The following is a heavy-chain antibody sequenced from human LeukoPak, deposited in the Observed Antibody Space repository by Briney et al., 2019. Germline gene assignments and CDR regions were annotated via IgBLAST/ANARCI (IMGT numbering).Heavy chain of an antibody. D-gene: IGHD5-18*01. CDR2: ISAYNGNT. J-gene: IGHJ6*03. CDR3: ARWSVTRYYYYYMDV. CDR1: GYTLTSYG. Sequence: ASVKVSCKASGYTLTSYGISWVRQAPGQGLEWMGWISAYNGNTNYAQKLQGRVTMTTDTSTSTAYMELRSLRSDDTAVYYCARWSVTRYYYYYMDVWGKGTTVTVSS. V-gene: IGHV1-18*01.